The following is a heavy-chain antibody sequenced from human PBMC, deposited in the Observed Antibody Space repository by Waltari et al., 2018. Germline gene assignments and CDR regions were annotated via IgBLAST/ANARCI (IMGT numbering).Heavy chain of an antibody. V-gene: IGHV4-30-2*01. CDR2: IYHRGST. J-gene: IGHJ5*02. CDR1: GGSISSGGYS. CDR3: ARGGYCSSTSCRSYWFDP. D-gene: IGHD2-2*01. Sequence: QLQLQESGSGLVKPSQTLSLTCAVSGGSISSGGYSWSWIRQPPGKGLEWIGYIYHRGSTYYNPALKSRVTISVDRSKNQFSLKLSSVTAADTAVYYCARGGYCSSTSCRSYWFDPWGQGTLVTVSS.